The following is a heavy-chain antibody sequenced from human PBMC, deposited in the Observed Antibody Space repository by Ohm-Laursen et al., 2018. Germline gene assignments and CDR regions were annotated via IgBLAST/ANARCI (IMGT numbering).Heavy chain of an antibody. CDR3: AKDLRVATITPFDY. CDR2: ISYDGSNK. V-gene: IGHV3-30*18. CDR1: GFTFSSYG. Sequence: SLRLSCTASGFTFSSYGMHWVRQAPGKGLEWVAVISYDGSNKYYADSVKGRFIISRDNSKNTLYLQMNSLRTEDTAVYYCAKDLRVATITPFDYWGQGTLVTVSS. J-gene: IGHJ4*02. D-gene: IGHD5-24*01.